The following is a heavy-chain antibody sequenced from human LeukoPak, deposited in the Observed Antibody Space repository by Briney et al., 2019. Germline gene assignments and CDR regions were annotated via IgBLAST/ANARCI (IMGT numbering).Heavy chain of an antibody. J-gene: IGHJ4*02. CDR2: IYFSGSA. CDR3: ARGRGCTIFELTVVDD. D-gene: IGHD3-3*01. CDR1: GASIGSRTYY. V-gene: IGHV4-39*01. Sequence: SETLSLTCTVSGASIGSRTYYWGWIRQPPGKGLEWTGSIYFSGSACYNPSLKRQVTISVDTSKNQLSLKLSSVTAADTAVYYCARGRGCTIFELTVVDDWGEGTLVTVSS.